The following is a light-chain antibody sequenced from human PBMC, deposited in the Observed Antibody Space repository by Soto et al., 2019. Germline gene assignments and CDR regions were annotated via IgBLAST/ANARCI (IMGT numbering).Light chain of an antibody. Sequence: QSVLTQPPSVSAAAGQKVTISCSGSSSNIGDNSVSWYQQLPGTAPKLLIYENDKRPSGIPDRFSGSKSGTSATLGITGLQTGDEADYYCGAWDGSVTAVFGGGTQLTVL. CDR3: GAWDGSVTAV. V-gene: IGLV1-51*02. CDR1: SSNIGDNS. CDR2: END. J-gene: IGLJ2*01.